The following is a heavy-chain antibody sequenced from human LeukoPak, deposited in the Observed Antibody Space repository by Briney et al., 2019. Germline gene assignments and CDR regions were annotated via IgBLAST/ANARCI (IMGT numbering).Heavy chain of an antibody. CDR2: IYYSGST. CDR1: GGSIFSSNSY. V-gene: IGHV4-61*01. CDR3: ARAGGYCSGGSCYLRGWYYYYYYMDV. D-gene: IGHD2-15*01. J-gene: IGHJ6*03. Sequence: PSETLSLTCTVSGGSIFSSNSYWSWIRQPPGKGLEWIGYIYYSGSTNYNPSLKSRVTISVDTSKNQFSLKLSSVTAADTAVYYCARAGGYCSGGSCYLRGWYYYYYYMDVWGKGTTVTISS.